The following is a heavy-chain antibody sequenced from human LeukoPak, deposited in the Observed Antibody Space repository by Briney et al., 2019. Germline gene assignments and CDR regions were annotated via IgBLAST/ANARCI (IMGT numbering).Heavy chain of an antibody. Sequence: SETLSLTCTASGGSISGYYWSWIRQPPGKGLEWIGYIYDSGSTNYNPSLKSRVNILVNNSKKQFSLKLSSVTAADTAVYYCARVVHYYDRSGYYYYMDVWGKGTTVTVSS. CDR3: ARVVHYYDRSGYYYYMDV. D-gene: IGHD3-22*01. CDR2: IYDSGST. CDR1: GGSISGYY. V-gene: IGHV4-59*12. J-gene: IGHJ6*03.